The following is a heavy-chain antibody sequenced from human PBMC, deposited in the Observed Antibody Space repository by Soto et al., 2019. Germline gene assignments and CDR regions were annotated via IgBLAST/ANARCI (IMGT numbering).Heavy chain of an antibody. CDR3: TRGNSGWYFDL. J-gene: IGHJ2*01. D-gene: IGHD1-7*01. Sequence: EVQLVESGGGLVKPGGSLRVSCAASGFTFSNAWMSWVRQAPGKGPEWVGRIKRKTDGGTTDYAAPVKDRFTISRDDAKNTLYLQMNSLKSEDTAVYYCTRGNSGWYFDLWGRGTLVAVSS. CDR2: IKRKTDGGTT. V-gene: IGHV3-15*01. CDR1: GFTFSNAW.